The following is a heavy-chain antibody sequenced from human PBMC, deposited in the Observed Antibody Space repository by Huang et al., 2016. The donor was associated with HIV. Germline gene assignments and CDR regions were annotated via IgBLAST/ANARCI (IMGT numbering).Heavy chain of an antibody. D-gene: IGHD2-15*01. Sequence: QVQLVQSGAEVTKPGASVKVSCRTSGYTFTDYFVHWVRQAPGQGLQWMGSIKPLSGVTNYAQKFQGRVTMNRDTSIRTVYMELNRLRSDDTALYYCARTPYSGSHPDYWGQGTLVTVSS. CDR1: GYTFTDYF. V-gene: IGHV1-2*02. J-gene: IGHJ4*02. CDR3: ARTPYSGSHPDY. CDR2: IKPLSGVT.